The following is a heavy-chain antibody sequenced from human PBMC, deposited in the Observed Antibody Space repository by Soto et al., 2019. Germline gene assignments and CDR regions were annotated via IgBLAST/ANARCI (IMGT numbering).Heavy chain of an antibody. CDR2: INAGNGNT. D-gene: IGHD5-18*01. CDR3: AADMGGYIYGLGTY. CDR1: GYTFTSYA. J-gene: IGHJ4*02. Sequence: VASVKVSCKASGYTFTSYAIHWVRQAPGQRLEWMGWINAGNGNTKYSQKFQGRVTITRDTSASTAYMELSSLRSEDTAVYYCAADMGGYIYGLGTYWGQGTLVTVSS. V-gene: IGHV1-3*01.